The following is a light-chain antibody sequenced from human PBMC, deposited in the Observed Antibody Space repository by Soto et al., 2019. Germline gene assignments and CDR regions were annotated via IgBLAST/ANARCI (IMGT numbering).Light chain of an antibody. CDR3: QQSDDTPVT. CDR1: QNISSY. CDR2: AS. V-gene: IGKV1-39*01. Sequence: DIQMTQSPSSLFASVGDRVTITCRASQNISSYLNWYQQKPGKAPKLLIYASSLQSGGSSRFSGSGSRTDITLTISTLQPEDLATYYCQQSDDTPVTFGGGTKVEI. J-gene: IGKJ4*01.